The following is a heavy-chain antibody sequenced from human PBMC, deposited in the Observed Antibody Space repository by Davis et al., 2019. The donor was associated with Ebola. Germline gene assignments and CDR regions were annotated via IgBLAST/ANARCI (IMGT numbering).Heavy chain of an antibody. Sequence: PSETLSLTCTVSGGSISSHYWSWLRQPPGKGLAWIGYIYYRGSTDYNPSLKSRVTISVDTSKNQFSLKLSSVTAADTAVYYCARKEAGFYYYGMDVWGQGTTVTVSS. V-gene: IGHV4-59*11. CDR1: GGSISSHY. CDR3: ARKEAGFYYYGMDV. J-gene: IGHJ6*02. CDR2: IYYRGST.